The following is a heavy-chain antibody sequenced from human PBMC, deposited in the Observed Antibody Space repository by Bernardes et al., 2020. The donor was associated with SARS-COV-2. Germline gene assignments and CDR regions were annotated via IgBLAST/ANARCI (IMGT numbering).Heavy chain of an antibody. J-gene: IGHJ6*02. CDR2: VNPNSGNT. D-gene: IGHD3-22*01. V-gene: IGHV1-8*01. CDR3: ARDTVWLEDSSGSYYFYGMDV. Sequence: ASVKVSCKASGYTFTSFDINWVRQATGQGLEWMGWVNPNSGNTGYAQKFQGRVTMTGSTSISTAYMELSSLRSDDTAVYYCARDTVWLEDSSGSYYFYGMDVWGQGTTVTVSS. CDR1: GYTFTSFD.